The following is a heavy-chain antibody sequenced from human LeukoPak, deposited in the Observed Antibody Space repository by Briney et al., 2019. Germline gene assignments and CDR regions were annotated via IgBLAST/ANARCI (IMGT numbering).Heavy chain of an antibody. CDR1: GFVFRNYG. D-gene: IGHD1-20*01. Sequence: GGSLRLSCAASGFVFRNYGMHWVRQAPGKGPEWVAFIRSDGSEKYYADSVKGRFALSRDNSKKTLFLQMNSLRLEDTAVYYCARDRNWNKYFDYWGQGTLVTVSS. J-gene: IGHJ4*02. CDR3: ARDRNWNKYFDY. V-gene: IGHV3-30*02. CDR2: IRSDGSEK.